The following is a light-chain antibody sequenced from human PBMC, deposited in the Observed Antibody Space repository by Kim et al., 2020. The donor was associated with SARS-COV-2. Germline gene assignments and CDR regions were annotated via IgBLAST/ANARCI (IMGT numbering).Light chain of an antibody. CDR1: NIGRKS. CDR3: QVWDSSSGYV. Sequence: APGKTARITCGRNNIGRKSVHWYQQKPGQAPVLAIYYDTDRPSGIPERFSGSNSGNTATLTISRVEAGDEADYYCQVWDSSSGYVFGTGTKVTVL. CDR2: YDT. J-gene: IGLJ1*01. V-gene: IGLV3-21*04.